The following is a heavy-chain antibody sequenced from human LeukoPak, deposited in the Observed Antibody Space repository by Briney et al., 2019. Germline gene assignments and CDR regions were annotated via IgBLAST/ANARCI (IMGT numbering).Heavy chain of an antibody. V-gene: IGHV4-34*01. D-gene: IGHD6-13*01. CDR3: ARVSSWYQDY. Sequence: PSKTLSLTCAVYGGSFSGYYWSWIRQPPGKGLEWIGEINHSGSTNYNPSLKSRVTISVDTSKNQFSLKLSSVTAADTAVYYCARVSSWYQDYWGQGTLVTVSS. CDR2: INHSGST. CDR1: GGSFSGYY. J-gene: IGHJ4*02.